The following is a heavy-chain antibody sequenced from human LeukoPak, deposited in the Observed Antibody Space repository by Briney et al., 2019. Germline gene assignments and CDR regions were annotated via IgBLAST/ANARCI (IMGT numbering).Heavy chain of an antibody. CDR1: GFTFSSYS. CDR3: ARDEWGDAFDI. Sequence: GGSLRLSXAASGFTFSSYSMNWVRQAPGKGRGWVSSISSISSYIHSADSLRGRFTISRDNATNSLFLQMNSLRAEDTAVYYCARDEWGDAFDIWGQGTMVTVFS. J-gene: IGHJ3*02. V-gene: IGHV3-21*01. D-gene: IGHD1-26*01. CDR2: ISSISSYI.